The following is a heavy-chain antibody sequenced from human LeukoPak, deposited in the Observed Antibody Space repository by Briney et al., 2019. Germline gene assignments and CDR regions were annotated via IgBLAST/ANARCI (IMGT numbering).Heavy chain of an antibody. D-gene: IGHD6-13*01. J-gene: IGHJ3*02. CDR1: GGSISSSTYY. CDR2: LYYIGRT. CDR3: ARHPGITAAGTGFDI. V-gene: IGHV4-39*01. Sequence: PSETLSLTCTVSGGSISSSTYYWGWIRQPPGKGLEWIGSLYYIGRTYYNPSLKSRLTISVDTSKNQFSLKLNSVTAADTAVYYCARHPGITAAGTGFDIWGQGTMVTVSS.